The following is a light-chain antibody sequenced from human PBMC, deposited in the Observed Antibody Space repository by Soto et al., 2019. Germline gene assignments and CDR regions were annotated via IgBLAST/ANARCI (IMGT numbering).Light chain of an antibody. CDR2: GAS. J-gene: IGKJ5*01. CDR1: QSVSSK. CDR3: QQYNNWST. Sequence: EIVLTQSPGTLSLSPGERATLSCRASQSVSSKVAWYQQKPGQAPRLLIYGASTRATGIPARFSGSGSGTEFTLTISGLQSEDFAVYYCQQYNNWSTFGQGTRLEIK. V-gene: IGKV3-15*01.